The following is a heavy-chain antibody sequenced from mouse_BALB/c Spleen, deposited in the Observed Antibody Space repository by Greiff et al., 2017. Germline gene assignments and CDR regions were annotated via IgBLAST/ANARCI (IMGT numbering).Heavy chain of an antibody. CDR2: VWGDGST. J-gene: IGHJ3*01. Sequence: QVQLKESRPGLVARSQSLSITSTVSGFSLTGSGVNWARQPPGRGRAWLGVVWGDGSTDYNSALKSRLSISKDNSKSQVFLKMNSLQTDDTARYYCARDLYGRSEGFAYWGQGTVATVS. D-gene: IGHD1-1*01. V-gene: IGHV2-6-7*01. CDR1: GFSLTGSG. CDR3: ARDLYGRSEGFAY.